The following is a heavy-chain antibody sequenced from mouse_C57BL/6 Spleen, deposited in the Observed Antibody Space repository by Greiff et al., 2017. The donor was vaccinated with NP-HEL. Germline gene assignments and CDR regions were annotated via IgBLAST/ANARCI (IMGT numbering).Heavy chain of an antibody. V-gene: IGHV1-82*01. CDR2: IYPGDGDT. CDR3: ASEGPSMDY. J-gene: IGHJ4*01. CDR1: GYAFSSSW. D-gene: IGHD3-3*01. Sequence: VKLMESGPELVKPGASVKISCKASGYAFSSSWMNWVKQRPGKGLEWIGRIYPGDGDTNYNGKFKGKATLTADKSSSTAYMQLSSLTSEDSAVYFCASEGPSMDYWGQGTSVTVSS.